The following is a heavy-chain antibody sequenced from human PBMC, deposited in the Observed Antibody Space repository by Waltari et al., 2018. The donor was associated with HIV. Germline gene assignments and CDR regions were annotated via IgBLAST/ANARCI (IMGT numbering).Heavy chain of an antibody. CDR3: ARDQCSGGSCYSGHYFDY. CDR2: IIPIFGTA. D-gene: IGHD2-15*01. CDR1: GGTFSSYA. V-gene: IGHV1-69*06. Sequence: QVQLVQSGAEVKKPGSSVKVSCKASGGTFSSYAISWVRQAPGQGLEWMGGIIPIFGTANYAQKFQGRVTITAEKSTSTAYMGLSSLRSEDTAVYYCARDQCSGGSCYSGHYFDYWGQGTLVTVSS. J-gene: IGHJ4*02.